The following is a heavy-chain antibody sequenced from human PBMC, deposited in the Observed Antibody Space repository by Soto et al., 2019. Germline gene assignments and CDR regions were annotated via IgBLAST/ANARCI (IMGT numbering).Heavy chain of an antibody. V-gene: IGHV3-23*01. J-gene: IGHJ4*02. Sequence: EVQLLESGGGLIQPGGSLRLSCAASGFSFSTYAMSWVRQAPGKGLEWVSTISARGDIIYYADSVKCRFTISRDNSRNTLYLQMKSLRAEDTAIYYGAKDRGDGAYWGRGTLVTVSS. D-gene: IGHD3-10*01. CDR1: GFSFSTYA. CDR3: AKDRGDGAY. CDR2: ISARGDII.